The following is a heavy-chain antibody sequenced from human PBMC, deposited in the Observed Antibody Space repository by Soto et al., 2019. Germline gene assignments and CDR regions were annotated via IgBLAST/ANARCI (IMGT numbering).Heavy chain of an antibody. V-gene: IGHV3-23*01. D-gene: IGHD3-10*01. Sequence: QLLESGGGLVQPGGSLRLSCAASGFTFSSYSMNWVRQAPGKGLQWVAHVGGGGDNIFYAVSVKGRFTISRDDSHNMVFLQMHSLRPEDTAVYFCAKRDSGSGRSPPLINYWGQGTLVTVSS. CDR2: VGGGGDNI. J-gene: IGHJ4*02. CDR3: AKRDSGSGRSPPLINY. CDR1: GFTFSSYS.